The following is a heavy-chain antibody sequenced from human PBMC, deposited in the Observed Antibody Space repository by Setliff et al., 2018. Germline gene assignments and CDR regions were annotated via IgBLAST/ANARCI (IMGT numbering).Heavy chain of an antibody. V-gene: IGHV1-46*01. Sequence: ASVKVSCKASANTFIAYYIHWVRQAPGQGLEWMGIINPGGLTSSSTQKFEGRVTMTRDTSTSTVYMELNSLTSDDTAVYYCARAGLAAAGRKGVFDHWGQGTLVTVSS. CDR2: INPGGLTS. J-gene: IGHJ4*02. CDR3: ARAGLAAAGRKGVFDH. CDR1: ANTFIAYY. D-gene: IGHD6-25*01.